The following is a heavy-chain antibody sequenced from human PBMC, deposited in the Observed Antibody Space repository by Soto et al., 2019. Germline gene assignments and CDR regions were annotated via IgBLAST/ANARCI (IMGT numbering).Heavy chain of an antibody. V-gene: IGHV3-7*01. J-gene: IGHJ6*02. D-gene: IGHD5-12*01. CDR3: ASALFPDVDIYAMDV. CDR1: GFTFSSYC. CDR2: IKQDGSEK. Sequence: GGSLRLSCAASGFTFSSYCMSWVRQAPGKGLEWVANIKQDGSEKYYVDSVTGRFTISRDNAKNSLYLQMNSLRAEDTAVHYCASALFPDVDIYAMDVWGQGTTVTVSS.